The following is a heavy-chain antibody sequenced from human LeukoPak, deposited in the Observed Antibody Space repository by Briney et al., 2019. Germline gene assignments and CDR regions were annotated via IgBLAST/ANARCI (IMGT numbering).Heavy chain of an antibody. CDR3: ASTYGGNGEGPKKDY. V-gene: IGHV3-30-3*01. Sequence: GGSLRLSCAASGFTFSSYAMHWVRQAPGKGLEWVAVISYDGSNKYYADSVKGRFTISRDNSKNTLYLQMNSLRAEDTAVYYCASTYGGNGEGPKKDYWGQGTLVTVSS. CDR2: ISYDGSNK. CDR1: GFTFSSYA. J-gene: IGHJ4*02. D-gene: IGHD4-23*01.